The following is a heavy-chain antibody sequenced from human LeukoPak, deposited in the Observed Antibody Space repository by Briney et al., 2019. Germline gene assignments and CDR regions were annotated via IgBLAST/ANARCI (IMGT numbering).Heavy chain of an antibody. J-gene: IGHJ3*02. V-gene: IGHV3-53*04. Sequence: GGSLRLSCAASGFTVSSNYMSWVRQAPGKGLEWVSVIYSGGSTYYADSVKGRFTISRHNSKNTLYPQMNSLRAEDTAVYYCARWGYYDSSGYLRGFDAFDIWGQGTMVTVSS. CDR2: IYSGGST. CDR1: GFTVSSNY. D-gene: IGHD3-22*01. CDR3: ARWGYYDSSGYLRGFDAFDI.